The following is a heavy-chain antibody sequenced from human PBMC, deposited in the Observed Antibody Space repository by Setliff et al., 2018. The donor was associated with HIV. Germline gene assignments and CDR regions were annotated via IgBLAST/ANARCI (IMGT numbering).Heavy chain of an antibody. D-gene: IGHD2-21*01. CDR3: ARDRLGHIDRPYFDY. CDR1: GGRFSNYA. CDR2: IVPVLGIT. Sequence: GASVKVSCKASGGRFSNYAISWVRQAPGQGLEWMGGIVPVLGITNYSPKFQGRVTITTDESTTTAYMDLSSLRSEDTAVYYCARDRLGHIDRPYFDYWGQGTLVTVSS. V-gene: IGHV1-69*10. J-gene: IGHJ4*02.